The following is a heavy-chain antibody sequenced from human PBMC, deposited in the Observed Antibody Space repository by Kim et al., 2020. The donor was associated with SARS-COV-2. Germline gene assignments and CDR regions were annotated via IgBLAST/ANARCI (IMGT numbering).Heavy chain of an antibody. CDR3: ARDRTRGTRCSSTSCSKEFDY. Sequence: GGSLRLSCAASGFTFSSYSMNWVRQAPGKGLEWVSSISSSSSYIYYADSVKGRFTISRDNAKNSLYLQMNSLRAEDTAVYYCARDRTRGTRCSSTSCSKEFDYWGQGTLVTVSS. D-gene: IGHD2-2*01. CDR1: GFTFSSYS. V-gene: IGHV3-21*01. CDR2: ISSSSSYI. J-gene: IGHJ4*02.